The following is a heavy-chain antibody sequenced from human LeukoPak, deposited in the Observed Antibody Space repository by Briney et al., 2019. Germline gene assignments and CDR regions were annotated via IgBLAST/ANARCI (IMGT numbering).Heavy chain of an antibody. Sequence: ASVKVSCKASGYTFTGYYMHWVRRAPGQGLEWMGWINPNSGGTNYAQKFQGRVTMTRDTSISTAYMELSRLRSDDTAVYYCARDRPFTSTFYYYYYMDVWGKGTTVTISS. CDR2: INPNSGGT. J-gene: IGHJ6*03. V-gene: IGHV1-2*02. CDR1: GYTFTGYY. D-gene: IGHD3-16*01. CDR3: ARDRPFTSTFYYYYYMDV.